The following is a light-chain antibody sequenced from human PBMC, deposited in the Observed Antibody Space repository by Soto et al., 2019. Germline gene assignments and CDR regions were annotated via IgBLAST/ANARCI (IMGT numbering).Light chain of an antibody. J-gene: IGKJ2*01. V-gene: IGKV1-39*01. CDR3: HQSYIVPFT. CDR1: QTISKF. CDR2: SAD. Sequence: DIQLARSPASLSAAVGDRVVITCRASQTISKFLNWYQVKPGRAPRVMISSADTLESGVPPRFSGSGSVRDFTLTINNLQPEDIATYFCHQSYIVPFTFGQGTK.